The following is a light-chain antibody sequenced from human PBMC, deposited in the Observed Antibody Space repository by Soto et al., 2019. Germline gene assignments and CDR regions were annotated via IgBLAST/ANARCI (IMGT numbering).Light chain of an antibody. CDR3: SSYTTNPRV. CDR2: EVS. CDR1: SSDVDVYNY. Sequence: QSALTQPASVSGSPGQSITISCTGPSSDVDVYNYVSWYQQHPGKAPKLLIYEVSNRPSGVSNRFSGSKSGNTASLTISGLQAEDEADYYCSSYTTNPRVFGGGTQLTVL. V-gene: IGLV2-14*01. J-gene: IGLJ3*02.